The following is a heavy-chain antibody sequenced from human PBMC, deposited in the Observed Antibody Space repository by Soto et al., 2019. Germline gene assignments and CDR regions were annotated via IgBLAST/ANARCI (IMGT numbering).Heavy chain of an antibody. V-gene: IGHV4-31*03. CDR2: IYYSGTT. CDR1: GGSISSEGYY. Sequence: LSLTCTVSGGSISSEGYYWSWFRQLPGKGLEWIGDIYYSGTTYHNPSLRSRLTISGDASKNQFSLKLSSVTAADTALYYCARGRGYSYGPYYFDYWGQGTLVTVSS. CDR3: ARGRGYSYGPYYFDY. D-gene: IGHD5-18*01. J-gene: IGHJ4*02.